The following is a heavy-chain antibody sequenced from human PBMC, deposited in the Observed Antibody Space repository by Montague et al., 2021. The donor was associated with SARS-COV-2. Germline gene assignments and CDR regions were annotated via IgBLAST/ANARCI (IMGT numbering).Heavy chain of an antibody. D-gene: IGHD3-22*01. J-gene: IGHJ3*02. CDR3: ARARTRITMIVVVIDAFDI. V-gene: IGHV4-31*03. CDR1: GGSISSGGYY. Sequence: TLSLTCTVSGGSISSGGYYWSWIHQHPGKGLEWIGYIDYSGXTXYXXXXKXRVTISVDTSKNQFSLKLSSVTAADTAVYYCARARTRITMIVVVIDAFDIWGQGTMVTVSS. CDR2: IDYSGXT.